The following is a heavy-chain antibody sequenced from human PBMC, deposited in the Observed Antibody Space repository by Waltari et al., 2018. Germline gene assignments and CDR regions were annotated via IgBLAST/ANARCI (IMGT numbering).Heavy chain of an antibody. V-gene: IGHV4-34*01. Sequence: QVQLQQWGAGLLKPSETLSLTCAVYVGSFSGYYWSWIRHHPGKGREWIGEINHSGSTNYNPSLKSRVTISVDTSKNQFSLKLSSVTAADTAVYYCARTHQLGYCSGGSCYYWFDPWGQGTLVTVSS. CDR1: VGSFSGYY. CDR2: INHSGST. J-gene: IGHJ5*02. CDR3: ARTHQLGYCSGGSCYYWFDP. D-gene: IGHD2-15*01.